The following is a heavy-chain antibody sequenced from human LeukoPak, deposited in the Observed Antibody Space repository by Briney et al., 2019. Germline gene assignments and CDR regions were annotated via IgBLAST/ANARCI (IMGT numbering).Heavy chain of an antibody. D-gene: IGHD4-23*01. CDR2: ISYSGNT. Sequence: SETLSLTCTVSGGSISSYYWNWIRQPPGKGLEWIGYISYSGNTNYNPSLKSRVTISIDTSENQFPLTLTSVTAADTAVYYCARRNCYGSICFPYYFDFWSQGSLVAVSS. CDR1: GGSISSYY. V-gene: IGHV4-59*01. J-gene: IGHJ4*02. CDR3: ARRNCYGSICFPYYFDF.